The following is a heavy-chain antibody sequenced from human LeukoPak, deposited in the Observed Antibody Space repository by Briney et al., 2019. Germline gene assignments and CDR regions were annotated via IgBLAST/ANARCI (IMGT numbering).Heavy chain of an antibody. D-gene: IGHD2-15*01. CDR2: IYYSGSN. J-gene: IGHJ3*02. CDR1: GGSISSYN. Sequence: PSETLSLTCTVSGGSISSYNWSWIRQPPGKGLEWIGYIYYSGSNNYNPSHKSRVTISVDTSNTQFSLMLSSVAAADTAVYYCARDTAEGGGFDIWGQGTMVTVSS. CDR3: ARDTAEGGGFDI. V-gene: IGHV4-59*01.